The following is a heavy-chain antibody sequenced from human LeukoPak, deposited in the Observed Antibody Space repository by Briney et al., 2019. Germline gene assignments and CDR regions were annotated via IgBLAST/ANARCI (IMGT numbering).Heavy chain of an antibody. V-gene: IGHV4-61*01. CDR1: GGSISSSSYY. CDR3: ARGGSGYDYYYYYMDV. CDR2: IYYSGST. D-gene: IGHD3-22*01. J-gene: IGHJ6*03. Sequence: SETLSLTCTVSGGSISSSSYYWSWIRQPPGKGLEWIGYIYYSGSTNYNPSLKSRVTISVDTSKNQFSLKLSSVTAADTAVYYCARGGSGYDYYYYYMDVWGKGTTVTISS.